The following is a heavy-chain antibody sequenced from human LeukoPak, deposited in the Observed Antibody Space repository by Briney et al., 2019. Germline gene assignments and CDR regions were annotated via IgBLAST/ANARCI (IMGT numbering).Heavy chain of an antibody. J-gene: IGHJ4*02. CDR2: FDPEDGET. V-gene: IGHV1-24*01. Sequence: ASVKVSCKVSGYTLTELSMHRVRQAPGKGLEWMGGFDPEDGETIYAQKFQGRVTMTEDTSTDTAYMELRSLRSDDTAVYYCARQGYSGYDPLDYWGQGTLVTVSS. CDR3: ARQGYSGYDPLDY. CDR1: GYTLTELS. D-gene: IGHD5-12*01.